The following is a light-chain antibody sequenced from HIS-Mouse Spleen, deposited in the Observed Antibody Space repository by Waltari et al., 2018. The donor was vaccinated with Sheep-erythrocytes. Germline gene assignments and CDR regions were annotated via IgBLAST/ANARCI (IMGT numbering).Light chain of an antibody. J-gene: IGKJ3*01. CDR3: QQSYSTPQFT. CDR2: AAS. Sequence: DIQMTQSPSSLSASVGDRVTITCRASQSISSYLNWYQQKPGKAPKLRNYAASSLQSGVPSRFSGSGSGTDFTLTISSLQPEDFATYYCQQSYSTPQFTFGPGTKVDIK. CDR1: QSISSY. V-gene: IGKV1-39*01.